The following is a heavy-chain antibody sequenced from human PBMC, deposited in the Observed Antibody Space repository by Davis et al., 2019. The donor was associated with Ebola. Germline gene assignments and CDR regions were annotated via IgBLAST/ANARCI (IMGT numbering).Heavy chain of an antibody. CDR2: ISSSGSTI. J-gene: IGHJ6*02. Sequence: GESLKISCAASGFTFSSYWMSWVRQAPGKGLEWVSYISSSGSTIYYADSVKGRFTISRDNAKNSLYLQMNSLRAEDTAVYYCARRFIAARFLVVYGMDVWGQGTTVAVSS. CDR3: ARRFIAARFLVVYGMDV. V-gene: IGHV3-48*04. D-gene: IGHD6-6*01. CDR1: GFTFSSYW.